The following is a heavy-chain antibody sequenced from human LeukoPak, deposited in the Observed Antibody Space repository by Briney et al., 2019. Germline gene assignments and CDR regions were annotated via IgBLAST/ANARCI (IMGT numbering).Heavy chain of an antibody. CDR1: GLTLSGYW. Sequence: PGGSLGLSCSASGLTLSGYWMHWVRQIPGKGLVWVSRIDSDGSGTSYADSVKGRFTISRDNSKNTLYLQMNSLRAEDTAVYYCARGHHPDYYGSGSYSDYWGQGTLVTVSS. J-gene: IGHJ4*02. V-gene: IGHV3-74*01. CDR3: ARGHHPDYYGSGSYSDY. D-gene: IGHD3-10*01. CDR2: IDSDGSGT.